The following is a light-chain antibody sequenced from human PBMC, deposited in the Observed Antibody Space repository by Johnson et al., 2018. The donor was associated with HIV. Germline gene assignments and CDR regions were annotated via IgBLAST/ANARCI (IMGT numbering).Light chain of an antibody. CDR2: DNH. CDR1: SSNIGKNY. Sequence: QSFLTQPPSVSAAPGQKVTISCSGSSSNIGKNYVSWYQQLPGTATKLLIFDNHKRPSGIPDRFSGSKSGTSATLGITGLQTGDEADYYCGTWDSSLSAYVFGTGTKVTVL. V-gene: IGLV1-51*01. CDR3: GTWDSSLSAYV. J-gene: IGLJ1*01.